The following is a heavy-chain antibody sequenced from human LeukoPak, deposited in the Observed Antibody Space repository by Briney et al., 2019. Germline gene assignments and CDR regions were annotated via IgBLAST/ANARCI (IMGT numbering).Heavy chain of an antibody. V-gene: IGHV1-18*01. CDR1: GYTFTSYA. CDR3: ARERRYYYDSSGTTFDY. Sequence: ASVKVSCKASGYTFTSYAMNWVRQAPGQGLEWMGWISAYNGNTNYAQKLQGRVTMTTDTSTSTAYMELRSLRSDDTAVYYCARERRYYYDSSGTTFDYWGQGTLVTVSS. CDR2: ISAYNGNT. J-gene: IGHJ4*02. D-gene: IGHD3-22*01.